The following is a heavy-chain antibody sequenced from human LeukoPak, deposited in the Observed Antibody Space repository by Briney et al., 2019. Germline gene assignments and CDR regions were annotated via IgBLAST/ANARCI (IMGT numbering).Heavy chain of an antibody. D-gene: IGHD2-15*01. V-gene: IGHV3-11*01. Sequence: GGSLRLSCAASGFTFSDYYMSWIRQAPGKGLEWVSYISSSGSTIYYADSVKGRFTISRDNAKNSLYLQMNSLRAEDTAVYYCARVWPPGRNYFDYWGQGTLVTVSS. CDR3: ARVWPPGRNYFDY. J-gene: IGHJ4*02. CDR1: GFTFSDYY. CDR2: ISSSGSTI.